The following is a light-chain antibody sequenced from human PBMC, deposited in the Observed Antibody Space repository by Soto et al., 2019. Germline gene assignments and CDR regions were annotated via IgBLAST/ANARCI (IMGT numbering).Light chain of an antibody. CDR1: SNDVGGYNY. CDR2: DVS. Sequence: QSVLTQPASVSGSPGQSITISCTGSSNDVGGYNYVSWYQQHPGKAPKLMIYDVSDRPSGVSNRFSGSESGNTASLTISGLQAEDEADYYCSSYTSSSTRVFGTGTKLTVL. J-gene: IGLJ1*01. V-gene: IGLV2-14*01. CDR3: SSYTSSSTRV.